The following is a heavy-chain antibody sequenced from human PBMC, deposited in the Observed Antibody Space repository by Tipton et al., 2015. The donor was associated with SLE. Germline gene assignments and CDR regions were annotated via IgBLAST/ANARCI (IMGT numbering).Heavy chain of an antibody. Sequence: TLSLTCTVSGGSIRSQYWSWIRQPPGKGLEWIGYIYDSGNTNYNPSLKSRVTISGDTSKNQFSLKVTSVTAADTAVYYCARVGSSSGPFDPWGXGXLVTVSS. V-gene: IGHV4-59*08. CDR2: IYDSGNT. D-gene: IGHD6-25*01. J-gene: IGHJ5*02. CDR1: GGSIRSQY. CDR3: ARVGSSSGPFDP.